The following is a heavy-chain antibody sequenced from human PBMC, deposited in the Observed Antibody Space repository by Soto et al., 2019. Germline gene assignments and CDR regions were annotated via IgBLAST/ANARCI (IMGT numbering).Heavy chain of an antibody. CDR1: GYTFTSYG. V-gene: IGHV1-18*01. D-gene: IGHD2-2*01. CDR3: AREVLVDCSSTSCPLYWYFDL. J-gene: IGHJ2*01. CDR2: ISAYNGNT. Sequence: QVQLVQSGAEVKKPGASVKVSCKASGYTFTSYGISWVRQAPGQGLEWMGWISAYNGNTNYAQKLQGRVTMTTDTSTSTAYMELRSLRSDDTAVYYCAREVLVDCSSTSCPLYWYFDLWGRGTLVTVSS.